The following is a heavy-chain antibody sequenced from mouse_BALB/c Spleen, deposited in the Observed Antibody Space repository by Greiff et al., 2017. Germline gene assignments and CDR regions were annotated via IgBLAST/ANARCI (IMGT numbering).Heavy chain of an antibody. D-gene: IGHD2-10*02. V-gene: IGHV1S22*01. J-gene: IGHJ3*01. CDR3: TRGGYGNYFAWFAY. Sequence: LQQSGSELVRPAASVKLSCKASGYTFTSYWMHWVKQRHGQGLVWIGNIYPGSGSTNYDEKFKSKGTLTVDTSSSTAYMHLSSLTSEDSAVYYCTRGGYGNYFAWFAYWGQGTLVTVSA. CDR1: GYTFTSYW. CDR2: IYPGSGST.